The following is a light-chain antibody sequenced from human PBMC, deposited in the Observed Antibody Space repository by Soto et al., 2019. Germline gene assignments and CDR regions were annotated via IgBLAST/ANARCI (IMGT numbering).Light chain of an antibody. CDR1: QSVNTY. V-gene: IGKV1-39*01. Sequence: DIQMTQSPSSLSASLGDRVTITCRASQSVNTYVHWYQQRPGRAPKLLIYGASNLQNGVPSRFSGDGSETDFTLTISSLQVEDFATYHCQQTYSTPWTFGQGTKVEIK. J-gene: IGKJ1*01. CDR3: QQTYSTPWT. CDR2: GAS.